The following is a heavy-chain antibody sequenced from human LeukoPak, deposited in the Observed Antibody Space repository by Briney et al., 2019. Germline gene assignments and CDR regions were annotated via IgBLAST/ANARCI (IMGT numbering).Heavy chain of an antibody. V-gene: IGHV4-34*01. D-gene: IGHD2-21*01. CDR1: GESLSGYY. Sequence: PSETLSLTCAVYGESLSGYYWSWIRQPPGKGLEWIGEINHSGATNYNPSLKSRVTISVDTSKNQFSLKLSSVTAADTGVYYCATARDGDYWYFDLWGRGTLVTVSS. J-gene: IGHJ2*01. CDR3: ATARDGDYWYFDL. CDR2: INHSGAT.